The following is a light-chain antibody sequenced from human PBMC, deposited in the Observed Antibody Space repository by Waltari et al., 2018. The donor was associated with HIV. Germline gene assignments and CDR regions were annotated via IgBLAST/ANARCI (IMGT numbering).Light chain of an antibody. CDR2: HAS. J-gene: IGKJ4*01. CDR1: QSVRSY. V-gene: IGKV3-11*01. Sequence: IVLTQSPATLSLSPGERSSLSCRATQSVRSYLAWYQQKPGQAPRRLIYHASTRATGIPARFSGSGSGTDFTLTISSLEPEDFAVYYCQERSNWPALTFGGGTKVEIK. CDR3: QERSNWPALT.